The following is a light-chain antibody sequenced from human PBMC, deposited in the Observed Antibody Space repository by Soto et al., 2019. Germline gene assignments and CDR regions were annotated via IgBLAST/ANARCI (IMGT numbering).Light chain of an antibody. J-gene: IGLJ1*01. Sequence: QSVLTQPASVSGSPGQSITISCTGTSSDVGGYNSVSWYRQDPGKAPKLMIYDVTNRPSGVSNRFSGCKSGNTASLTISGLQAEDEADYYCSSFTSSITYVFGTGTKSPS. CDR3: SSFTSSITYV. CDR2: DVT. V-gene: IGLV2-14*01. CDR1: SSDVGGYNS.